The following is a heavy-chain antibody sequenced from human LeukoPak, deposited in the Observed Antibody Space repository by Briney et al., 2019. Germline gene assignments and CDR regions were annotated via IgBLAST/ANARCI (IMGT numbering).Heavy chain of an antibody. CDR2: IYHSGST. D-gene: IGHD1-7*01. J-gene: IGHJ2*01. V-gene: IGHV4-30-2*01. Sequence: PSETLSLTCTVSGGSISSGGYYWSWIRQPPGKGLEWIGYIYHSGSTYYNPSLKSRVTISVDRSKNQFSLKLSSVTAADTAVYYCARDWTGTKRRGPNWYFDLWGRGTLVTVSS. CDR1: GGSISSGGYY. CDR3: ARDWTGTKRRGPNWYFDL.